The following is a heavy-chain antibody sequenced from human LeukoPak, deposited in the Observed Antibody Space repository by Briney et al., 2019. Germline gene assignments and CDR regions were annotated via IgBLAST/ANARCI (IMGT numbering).Heavy chain of an antibody. CDR2: IKGDGSVK. CDR1: GFTFSNYW. V-gene: IGHV3-7*01. CDR3: ARDNWNYGYFDY. D-gene: IGHD1-7*01. Sequence: GGSLRLSCAASGFTFSNYWMTWVRQAPGKGLEGVANIKGDGSVKSFADSVKGRFTISRDNAENSLSLQMSSLRAEDTAVYYCARDNWNYGYFDYWDQGTLVTVSS. J-gene: IGHJ4*02.